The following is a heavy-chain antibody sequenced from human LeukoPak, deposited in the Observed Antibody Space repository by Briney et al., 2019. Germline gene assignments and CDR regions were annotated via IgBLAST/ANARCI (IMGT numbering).Heavy chain of an antibody. CDR1: GFTFSSYN. CDR2: ISSSSNYI. CDR3: VKDQAKEA. V-gene: IGHV3-21*01. Sequence: GGSLRLSCAASGFTFSSYNMNWVRQAPGKGLEWVSSISSSSNYIYYADSVKGRFTISRDNSKNTLYLQMSSLRAEDTAVYYCVKDQAKEAWGQGTLVTVSS. J-gene: IGHJ5*02.